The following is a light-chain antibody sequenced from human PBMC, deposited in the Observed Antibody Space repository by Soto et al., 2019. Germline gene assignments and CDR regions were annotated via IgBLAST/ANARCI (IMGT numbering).Light chain of an antibody. Sequence: EIQLTESPSFLPASVGDRVTITCRASQDINKYLAWYQQKPGEAPKIMIYFVSTLQSGVPSSFRGSGSGTEFTLTISDLKPEDFETYYCQHLTAYPITFGQGTRLEI. V-gene: IGKV1-9*01. J-gene: IGKJ5*01. CDR2: FVS. CDR3: QHLTAYPIT. CDR1: QDINKY.